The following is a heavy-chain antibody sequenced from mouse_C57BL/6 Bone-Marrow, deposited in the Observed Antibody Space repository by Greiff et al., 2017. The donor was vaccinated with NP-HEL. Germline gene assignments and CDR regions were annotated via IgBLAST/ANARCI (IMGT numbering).Heavy chain of an antibody. V-gene: IGHV2-2*01. CDR1: GFSLTSYG. Sequence: VQRVESGPGLVQPSQSLSITCTVSGFSLTSYGVHWVRQSPGKGLEWLGVIWSGGSTDYNAAFISRLSISKDNSKSQVFFKMNSLQADDTAIYYCARKGGLRRDWYFDVWGTGTTVTVSS. J-gene: IGHJ1*03. CDR3: ARKGGLRRDWYFDV. CDR2: IWSGGST. D-gene: IGHD2-4*01.